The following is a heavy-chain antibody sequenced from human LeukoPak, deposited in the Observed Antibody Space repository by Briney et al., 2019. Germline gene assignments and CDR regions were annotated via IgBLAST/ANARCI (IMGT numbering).Heavy chain of an antibody. CDR1: GFTFSSYG. CDR2: IWYDGSNK. V-gene: IGHV3-33*06. CDR3: AKERGYGYNHIDY. Sequence: GGSLRLSCAASGFTFSSYGMHWVRQAPGKGLEWVAVIWYDGSNKYYADSVKGRFTISRDNSKNTLYLQMNSLRAEDTAVYYCAKERGYGYNHIDYWGQGTLVTVSS. D-gene: IGHD5-24*01. J-gene: IGHJ4*02.